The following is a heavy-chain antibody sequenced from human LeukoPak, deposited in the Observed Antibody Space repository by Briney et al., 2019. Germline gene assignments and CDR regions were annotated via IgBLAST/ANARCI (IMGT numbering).Heavy chain of an antibody. Sequence: SETLSLTCGVSGGSISSTNWWSWVRPPPGQGLEWIGEVSLTGETNYNPSLNGRVTMSLDGSRNQLSLTLISVTAADTAIYYCSRESGAFCPFGYWGQGTLVIVPP. CDR3: SRESGAFCPFGY. J-gene: IGHJ4*02. V-gene: IGHV4-4*02. CDR2: VSLTGET. D-gene: IGHD1-26*01. CDR1: GGSISSTNW.